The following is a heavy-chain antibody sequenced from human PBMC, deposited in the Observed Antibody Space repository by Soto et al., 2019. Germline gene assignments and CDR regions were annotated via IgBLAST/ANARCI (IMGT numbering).Heavy chain of an antibody. D-gene: IGHD5-12*01. CDR3: ASDTIVATIGGYYYCYYGMDV. J-gene: IGHJ6*02. Sequence: ASVKVSCKASGYTFTSYDINWVRQATGQGLEWMGWMNPNSGNTGYAQKFQGRVTMTRNTSISTAYMHLSSLRSEDTAVYYCASDTIVATIGGYYYCYYGMDVWGQGTTVTVSS. V-gene: IGHV1-8*01. CDR2: MNPNSGNT. CDR1: GYTFTSYD.